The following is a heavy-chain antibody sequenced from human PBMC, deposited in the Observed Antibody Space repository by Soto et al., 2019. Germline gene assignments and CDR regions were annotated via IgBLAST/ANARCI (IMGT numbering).Heavy chain of an antibody. CDR3: APEGTAMAPFDY. Sequence: EASVKLSWKVSGYGLTGLSMQWVRQAPGKGLEWMGGFDPEDGETIYAQKFQGRVTMTEDTSTDTAYMELSSLRSEDTAVYYCAPEGTAMAPFDYWGQGTLVTVSS. CDR1: GYGLTGLS. J-gene: IGHJ4*02. D-gene: IGHD5-18*01. V-gene: IGHV1-24*01. CDR2: FDPEDGET.